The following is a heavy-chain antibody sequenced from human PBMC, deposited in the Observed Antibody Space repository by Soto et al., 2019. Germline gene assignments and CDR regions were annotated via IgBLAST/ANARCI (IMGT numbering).Heavy chain of an antibody. D-gene: IGHD3-3*01. CDR3: ARHSPSSHRYYFDYWGQGTLVTVSSGKGSREPYDFWSGYPQVAYGMDV. Sequence: SETLSLTCTVSGGSISSSSYYWGWIRQPPGKGLEWIGSIYYSGSTYYNPSLKSRVTISVDTSKNQFSLKLSSVTAADTAVYYCARHSPSSHRYYFDYWGQGTLVTVSSGKGSREPYDFWSGYPQVAYGMDVWGQGTTVTVSS. J-gene: IGHJ6*02. CDR1: GGSISSSSYY. V-gene: IGHV4-39*01. CDR2: IYYSGST.